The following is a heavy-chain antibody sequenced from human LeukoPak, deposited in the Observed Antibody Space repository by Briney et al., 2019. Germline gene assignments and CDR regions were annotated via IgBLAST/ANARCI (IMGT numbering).Heavy chain of an antibody. Sequence: GGSLRLSCAASGFTFSSYSMNWVRQAPGKGLEWVSSISNSGSSIYYADSVKGRFTISRDNAKNSLYLQMNSLRAEDTAVSKSFWWFGEFSPFDYWGQGTLLTVSS. CDR1: GFTFSSYS. V-gene: IGHV3-21*01. D-gene: IGHD3-10*01. J-gene: IGHJ4*02. CDR2: ISNSGSSI. CDR3: FWWFGEFSPFDY.